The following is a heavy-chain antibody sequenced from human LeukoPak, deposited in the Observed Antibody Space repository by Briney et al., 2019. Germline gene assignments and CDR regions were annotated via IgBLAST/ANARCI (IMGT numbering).Heavy chain of an antibody. Sequence: SQTLSLTCTVSGGSISSGGYSWSWIRQHPGKGLEWIGYIYYGGSTYYNPSLKSRVTISVDTSKNQFSLKLSSVTAADTAVYYCARGPGLYYYDSSGSLDYWGQGTLVTVSS. CDR2: IYYGGST. D-gene: IGHD3-22*01. CDR3: ARGPGLYYYDSSGSLDY. CDR1: GGSISSGGYS. J-gene: IGHJ4*02. V-gene: IGHV4-31*03.